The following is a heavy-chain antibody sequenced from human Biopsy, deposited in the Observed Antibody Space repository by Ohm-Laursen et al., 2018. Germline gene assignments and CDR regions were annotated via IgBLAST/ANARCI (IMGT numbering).Heavy chain of an antibody. D-gene: IGHD3-22*01. CDR1: GGSISSGGSY. J-gene: IGHJ5*02. CDR3: ARGDYFDSNGYFWFDP. V-gene: IGHV4-31*01. CDR2: IFNSVNT. Sequence: SQTLSLTCTVSGGSISSGGSYWSWIRQRPGKGLEWIGYIFNSVNTYYNPSLKNLITISGDTSKNQFSLKLNSVTAADTAVYYCARGDYFDSNGYFWFDPWGQGTLVTVSS.